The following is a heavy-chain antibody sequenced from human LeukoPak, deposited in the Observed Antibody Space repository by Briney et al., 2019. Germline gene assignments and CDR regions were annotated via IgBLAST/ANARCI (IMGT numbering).Heavy chain of an antibody. Sequence: ASVKVSCKASGYTFTSYAMHWVRQAPGQRLEWMRWINAGNGNTKYSQKFQGRVTITRDTSASTAYMELSSLRSEDTAVYYCAKDARGYSYGQYFDYWGQGTLVTVSS. D-gene: IGHD5-18*01. CDR1: GYTFTSYA. CDR3: AKDARGYSYGQYFDY. J-gene: IGHJ4*02. CDR2: INAGNGNT. V-gene: IGHV1-3*01.